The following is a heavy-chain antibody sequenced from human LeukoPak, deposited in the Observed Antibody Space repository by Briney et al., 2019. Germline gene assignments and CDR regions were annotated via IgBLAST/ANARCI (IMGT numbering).Heavy chain of an antibody. V-gene: IGHV3-11*01. J-gene: IGHJ4*02. CDR1: GFTFSDYY. CDR2: ISSSGSTI. CDR3: ARDARQQLVERFDY. D-gene: IGHD6-13*01. Sequence: GGSLRLSCAASGFTFSDYYMSWIRQAPGKGLEWVSYISSSGSTIYYADSVKGRFTISRDNAKNSLYLQMNSQRAEDTAVYYCARDARQQLVERFDYWGQGTLVTVSS.